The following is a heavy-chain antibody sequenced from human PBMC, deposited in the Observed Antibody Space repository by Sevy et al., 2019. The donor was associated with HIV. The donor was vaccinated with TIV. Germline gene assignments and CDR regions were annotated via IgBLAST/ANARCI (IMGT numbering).Heavy chain of an antibody. CDR1: GFTFSSYG. CDR3: ATGSPRSYSYYYYAMDV. CDR2: IWYDGSNK. Sequence: GGSLRLSCAASGFTFSSYGMHWVRQAPGKGLEWVAVIWYDGSNKYYADSVKGRFTISRDNSKNTLYLQMNSLRAEDTAVYYCATGSPRSYSYYYYAMDVWGQGTTVTLSS. J-gene: IGHJ6*02. D-gene: IGHD1-26*01. V-gene: IGHV3-33*01.